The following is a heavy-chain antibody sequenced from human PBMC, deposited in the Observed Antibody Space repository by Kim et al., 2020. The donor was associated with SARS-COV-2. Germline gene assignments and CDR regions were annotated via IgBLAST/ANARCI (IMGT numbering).Heavy chain of an antibody. Sequence: SVKGRFTISRDNSKNTLYLQMNSLRAEDTAVYYCAKKNIAADYYYYGMDVWGQGTTVTVSS. J-gene: IGHJ6*02. V-gene: IGHV3-23*01. CDR3: AKKNIAADYYYYGMDV. D-gene: IGHD6-25*01.